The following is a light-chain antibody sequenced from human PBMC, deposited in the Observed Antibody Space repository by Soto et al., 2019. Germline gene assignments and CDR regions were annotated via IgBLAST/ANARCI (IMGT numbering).Light chain of an antibody. J-gene: IGKJ1*01. CDR2: AAS. Sequence: DIQMTQSPSSLSASVGDIVTITCRASQSISSYLNWYQQKPGKVPKLLIYAASTLQSGVPSRFSGSGSGTDFTLTISSLQPEDVATYYCQKYNSAPRTFGQGTKVDIK. V-gene: IGKV1-27*01. CDR3: QKYNSAPRT. CDR1: QSISSY.